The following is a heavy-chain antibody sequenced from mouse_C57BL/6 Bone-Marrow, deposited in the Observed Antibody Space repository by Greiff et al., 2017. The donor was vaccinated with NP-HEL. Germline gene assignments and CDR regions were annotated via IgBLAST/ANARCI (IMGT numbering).Heavy chain of an antibody. CDR3: ARNYYDYLYAMDY. CDR2: IYPGDGDT. Sequence: VQLQQSGPELVKPGASVKISSKASGYAFSSSWMNWVKQRPGKGLEWIGRIYPGDGDTNYNGKFKGKATLTADKSSSTAYMQLSSLTSEDSAVYFCARNYYDYLYAMDYWGQGTSVTVSS. CDR1: GYAFSSSW. D-gene: IGHD2-4*01. J-gene: IGHJ4*01. V-gene: IGHV1-82*01.